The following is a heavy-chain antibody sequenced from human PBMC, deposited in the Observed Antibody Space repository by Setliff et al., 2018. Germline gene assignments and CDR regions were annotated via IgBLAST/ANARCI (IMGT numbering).Heavy chain of an antibody. D-gene: IGHD3-16*01. Sequence: GGSLRLSCAASGFTFSSYGMHWVRQAPGKGLEWVAVIWYDGSNKYYADSVKGRFTISRDNSKNTLYLQMNSLRAEDTAVYYCARDPAYGAFDIWGQGTMVTVSS. CDR1: GFTFSSYG. V-gene: IGHV3-33*01. CDR3: ARDPAYGAFDI. CDR2: IWYDGSNK. J-gene: IGHJ3*02.